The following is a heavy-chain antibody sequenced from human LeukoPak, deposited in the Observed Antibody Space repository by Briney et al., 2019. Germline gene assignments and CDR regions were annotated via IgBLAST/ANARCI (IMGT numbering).Heavy chain of an antibody. D-gene: IGHD3-22*01. Sequence: EASVKVSCKASGGTFSSYAISWVRQAPGQGLEWMGGIIPIFGTANYAQKFQGRVAITADESTSTAYMELSSLRSEDTAVYYCARVPSYYDSSGIDYWGQGTLVTVSS. CDR2: IIPIFGTA. V-gene: IGHV1-69*01. J-gene: IGHJ4*02. CDR1: GGTFSSYA. CDR3: ARVPSYYDSSGIDY.